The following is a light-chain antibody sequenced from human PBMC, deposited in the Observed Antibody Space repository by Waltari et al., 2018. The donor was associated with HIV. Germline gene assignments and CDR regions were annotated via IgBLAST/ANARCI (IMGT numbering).Light chain of an antibody. CDR1: SSDVGGYTS. CDR3: SSYTSSSTLLYI. Sequence: QSALTQPASVSGSPGQSITISCTGTSSDVGGYTSVSWYQQHPGKAPKLMIYEVSNRPSGVSNRFSGSKSGNTASLTISGLQAEDEADYYCSSYTSSSTLLYIFGTGTKVTVL. J-gene: IGLJ1*01. V-gene: IGLV2-14*01. CDR2: EVS.